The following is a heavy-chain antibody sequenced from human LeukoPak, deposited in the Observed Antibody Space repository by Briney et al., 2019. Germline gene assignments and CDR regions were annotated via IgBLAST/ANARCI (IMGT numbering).Heavy chain of an antibody. V-gene: IGHV3-23*01. J-gene: IGHJ4*02. CDR3: AKGSDVLRFLEWLLDY. CDR2: ISGSGGST. Sequence: GGSLRLSCAASGFTFCSYAMSWVRQAQGQGLEWVSAISGSGGSTYYADSVKGRFTISRDNSKNTLYLQMNSLRAEDTAVYYCAKGSDVLRFLEWLLDYWGQGTLVTVSS. CDR1: GFTFCSYA. D-gene: IGHD3-3*01.